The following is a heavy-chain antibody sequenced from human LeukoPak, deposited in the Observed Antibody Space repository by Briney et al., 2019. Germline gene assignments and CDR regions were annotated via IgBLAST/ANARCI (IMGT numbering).Heavy chain of an antibody. D-gene: IGHD4/OR15-4a*01. J-gene: IGHJ3*02. CDR1: GFSVSSNY. V-gene: IGHV3-53*05. CDR2: IYSGGST. CDR3: ARDYGGGAGSPNKRRHDAFDT. Sequence: GGSLRLSCAASGFSVSSNYMSWVRQAPGKGLEWVSVIYSGGSTYYADSVKGRFTISRDNSKNTLYLQMNSLRVEDTAVYYCARDYGGGAGSPNKRRHDAFDTWGQGTMVTVSS.